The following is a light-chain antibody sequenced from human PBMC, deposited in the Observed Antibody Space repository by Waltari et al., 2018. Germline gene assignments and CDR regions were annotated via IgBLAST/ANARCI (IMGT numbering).Light chain of an antibody. CDR2: EVS. Sequence: QSALTQPPSASGSPGQPVTIPCPGTSSDVGGYNFVSWYQQHPGKAPKRMIYEVSKRPSGVPDRFSGSKSGNTASLTVSGLQAEDEADYYCSSYAGSNKVFGGGTKLTVL. CDR3: SSYAGSNKV. CDR1: SSDVGGYNF. V-gene: IGLV2-8*01. J-gene: IGLJ2*01.